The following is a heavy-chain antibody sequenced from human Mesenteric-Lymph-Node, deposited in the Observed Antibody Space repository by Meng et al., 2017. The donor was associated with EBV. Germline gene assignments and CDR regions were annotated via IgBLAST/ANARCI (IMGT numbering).Heavy chain of an antibody. V-gene: IGHV3-23*04. J-gene: IGHJ5*02. D-gene: IGHD2-2*01. CDR3: ARAPGDVVVPAARRDWFDP. CDR2: ISGSGDAT. CDR1: GYTFTNYD. Sequence: GHLEQSGAEVKKPGAPVKVSCKASGYTFTNYDINWVRQAPGKGLEWVSSISGSGDATSYADSVKGRFTISRDHSKNTVYLQMNSLRAEETAVYYCARAPGDVVVPAARRDWFDPWGQGTLVTVSS.